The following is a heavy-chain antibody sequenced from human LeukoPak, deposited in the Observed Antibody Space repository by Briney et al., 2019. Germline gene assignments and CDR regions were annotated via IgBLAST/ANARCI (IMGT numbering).Heavy chain of an antibody. CDR2: VYYSGST. D-gene: IGHD3-16*01. CDR3: ARHYGP. J-gene: IGHJ5*02. CDR1: GGSVSGYY. Sequence: SETLSLTCVVSGGSVSGYYWGWIRQPPGRGLEWIGYVYYSGSTNYNPSFKSRITISVDTSRNQFSLQLSSVTAADTAVYYCARHYGPWGQGTLVTVSS. V-gene: IGHV4-59*02.